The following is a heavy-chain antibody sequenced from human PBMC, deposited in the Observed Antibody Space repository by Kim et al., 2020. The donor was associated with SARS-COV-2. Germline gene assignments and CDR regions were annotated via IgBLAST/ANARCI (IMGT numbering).Heavy chain of an antibody. Sequence: TFSAAAASGRFTISRDNSKNTLRLQMNSLRAEDTAIYYCSTRRSYSHDYWGQGTLVTVSS. D-gene: IGHD2-21*01. V-gene: IGHV3-23*01. J-gene: IGHJ4*02. CDR2: T. CDR3: STRRSYSHDY.